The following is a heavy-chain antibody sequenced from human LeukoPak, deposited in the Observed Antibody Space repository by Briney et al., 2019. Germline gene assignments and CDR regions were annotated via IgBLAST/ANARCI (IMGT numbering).Heavy chain of an antibody. D-gene: IGHD2-2*01. V-gene: IGHV4-34*01. J-gene: IGHJ4*02. Sequence: SETLSLTCTVSGGSVTGYYWSWIRQPPGKGLEWIGEINHSGSTNYNPSLKSRVTISVDTSKNQFSLKLSSVTAADTAVYYCARGKRVVPAAIPLPLRYWGQGTLVTVSS. CDR3: ARGKRVVPAAIPLPLRY. CDR2: INHSGST. CDR1: GGSVTGYY.